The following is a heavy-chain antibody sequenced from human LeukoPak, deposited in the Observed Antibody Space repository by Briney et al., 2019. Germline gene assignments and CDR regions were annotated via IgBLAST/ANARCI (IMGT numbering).Heavy chain of an antibody. Sequence: GGSLRLSCAASGFTFSTYAMNWVRQAPGKGLEGVSTVSGSGDDRAYTCYAASVKGRLPVSRDSSKNTLYLQMSSLRSEDTAVYYCAKFATTPSPSDYWGQGTLVTVSS. CDR3: AKFATTPSPSDY. V-gene: IGHV3-23*01. J-gene: IGHJ4*02. CDR2: VSGSGDDRAYT. CDR1: GFTFSTYA. D-gene: IGHD4-17*01.